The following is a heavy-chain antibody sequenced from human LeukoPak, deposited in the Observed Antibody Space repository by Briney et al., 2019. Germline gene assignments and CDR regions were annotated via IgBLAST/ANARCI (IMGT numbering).Heavy chain of an antibody. CDR2: ISAYNGNT. V-gene: IGHV1-18*01. CDR3: ARSQTYYYGSGSYPYDY. CDR1: GYTFTSYG. J-gene: IGHJ4*02. Sequence: ASVKVSCTASGYTFTSYGISWVRQAPGQGLEWMGWISAYNGNTNYAQKLQGRVTMTTDTSTSTAYMELRSLRSDDTAVYYCARSQTYYYGSGSYPYDYWGQGTLVTVSS. D-gene: IGHD3-10*01.